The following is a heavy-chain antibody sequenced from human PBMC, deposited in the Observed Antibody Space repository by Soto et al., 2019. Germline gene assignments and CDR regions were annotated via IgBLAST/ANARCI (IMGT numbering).Heavy chain of an antibody. Sequence: GSLRLSYAASGFIVSSNYMSWVRQAPGKGLEWVSVIYSGGSTYYADSVKGRFTISRDNSKNTLYLQMNSLRAEDTAVYYCASLDPGTVTYFDYWGQGTLVTVSS. CDR3: ASLDPGTVTYFDY. D-gene: IGHD4-17*01. CDR2: IYSGGST. V-gene: IGHV3-66*01. CDR1: GFIVSSNY. J-gene: IGHJ4*02.